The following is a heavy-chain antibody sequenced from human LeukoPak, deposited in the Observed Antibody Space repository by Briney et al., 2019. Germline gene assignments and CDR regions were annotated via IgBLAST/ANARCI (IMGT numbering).Heavy chain of an antibody. Sequence: GGSLRLSCAASGFTFSSYSMNWVRQAPGKGLEWASSISSSSSYIYYADSVKGRFTISRDNAKNSLYLQMNSLRAEDTAVYYCARDSYYDILTGYTRDAFDIWGQGTMVTVSS. CDR3: ARDSYYDILTGYTRDAFDI. CDR2: ISSSSSYI. D-gene: IGHD3-9*01. V-gene: IGHV3-21*01. J-gene: IGHJ3*02. CDR1: GFTFSSYS.